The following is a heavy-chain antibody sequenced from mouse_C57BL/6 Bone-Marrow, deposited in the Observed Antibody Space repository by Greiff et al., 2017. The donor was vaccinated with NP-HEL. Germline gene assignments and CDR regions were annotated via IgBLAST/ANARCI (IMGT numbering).Heavy chain of an antibody. J-gene: IGHJ2*01. CDR2: IRNKANGYTT. Sequence: EVKLVESGGGLVQPGGSLSLSCAASGFTFSDYYMSCVRRPPGKALEWLCFIRNKANGYTTEYSASVKGRFTISRDNSQSILYLQMNALRAEDSATYYCARYYYYFDYWGQGTTLTVSS. CDR3: ARYYYYFDY. CDR1: GFTFSDYY. V-gene: IGHV7-3*01.